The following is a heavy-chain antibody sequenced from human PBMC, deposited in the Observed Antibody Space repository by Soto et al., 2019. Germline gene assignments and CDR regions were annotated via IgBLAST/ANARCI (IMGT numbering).Heavy chain of an antibody. CDR1: GFSLTTRAVG. D-gene: IGHD4-17*01. CDR2: ILWDDDK. V-gene: IGHV2-5*02. J-gene: IGHJ5*02. CDR3: AHRTVTGTWWFDP. Sequence: QITLKESGPTLVKPTQTLTLTCTFSGFSLTTRAVGVGWIRQPPGKALEWPALILWDDDKRYSPSLKSRLTITKDTSKNAVALTTTHMAPPDTATYFCAHRTVTGTWWFDPWGQGPQVTVSS.